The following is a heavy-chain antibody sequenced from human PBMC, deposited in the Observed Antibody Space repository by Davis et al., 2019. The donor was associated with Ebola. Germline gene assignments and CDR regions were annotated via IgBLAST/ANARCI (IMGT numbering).Heavy chain of an antibody. D-gene: IGHD3-10*01. CDR1: GFTFSSYT. CDR2: ISSSSSSI. CDR3: ASIYNYYYMDV. J-gene: IGHJ6*03. V-gene: IGHV3-21*01. Sequence: GESLKISCAASGFTFSSYTLNWVRQAPGKGLEWVSSISSSSSSIYYADSLKGRFTISRDNAKNSVYLQMNSLRAEDTAVYYCASIYNYYYMDVWGKGTTVIVSS.